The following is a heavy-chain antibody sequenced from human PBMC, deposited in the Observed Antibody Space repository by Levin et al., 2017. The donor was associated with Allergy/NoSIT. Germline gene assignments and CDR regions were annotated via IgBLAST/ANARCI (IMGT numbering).Heavy chain of an antibody. D-gene: IGHD5-18*01. Sequence: PGGSLRLSCTVSGGSISSYYWTWIRQPPGKGLEWIGYIFYSGSTRYNSSLKSRVTMSVDTSRNQFSLKLSSVTAADTAVYYCARHASAMATFDSWGQGTLVTVSS. V-gene: IGHV4-59*08. CDR3: ARHASAMATFDS. CDR2: IFYSGST. J-gene: IGHJ4*02. CDR1: GGSISSYY.